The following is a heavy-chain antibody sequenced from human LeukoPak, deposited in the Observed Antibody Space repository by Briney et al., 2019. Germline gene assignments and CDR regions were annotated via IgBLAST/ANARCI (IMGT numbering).Heavy chain of an antibody. D-gene: IGHD3/OR15-3a*01. CDR1: GFTFSSYA. V-gene: IGHV3-23*01. Sequence: GGSLRLSCAASGFTFSSYAMSWVRQAPGKGLVWVSAISGSRGSTYYADSVKGRFTISGDNYKKTLYLQINSLRPEDTALYYCAKARYDLHLNWFGPWGRGTLVSVS. CDR3: AKARYDLHLNWFGP. CDR2: ISGSRGST. J-gene: IGHJ5*02.